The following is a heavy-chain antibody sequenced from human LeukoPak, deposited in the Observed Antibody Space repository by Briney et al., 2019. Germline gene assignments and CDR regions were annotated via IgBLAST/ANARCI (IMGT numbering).Heavy chain of an antibody. D-gene: IGHD3-22*01. CDR2: IYYSGST. J-gene: IGHJ3*02. CDR1: GGSIRSYY. V-gene: IGHV4-59*01. CDR3: ARLSHDGGGFGVDI. Sequence: SETLSLTCTVSGGSIRSYYWSWIRQPPGKGLEWIGYIYYSGSTKYNPPLKSRVTISVDTSKNQFSLKLSSVTAADTAVYYCARLSHDGGGFGVDIWGQGTMVIVSS.